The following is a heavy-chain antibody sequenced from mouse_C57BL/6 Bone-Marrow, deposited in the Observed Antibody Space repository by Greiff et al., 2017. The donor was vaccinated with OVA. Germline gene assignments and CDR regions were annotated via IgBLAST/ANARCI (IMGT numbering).Heavy chain of an antibody. CDR3: ARGPTVVAHWYFDV. Sequence: EVKLVESEGGLVQPGSSMKLSCTASGFTFSDYYMAWVRQVPEKGLEWVANINYDGSSTYYLDSLKSRFIISRDNAKNILYLQMSSLKSEDTATYYCARGPTVVAHWYFDVWGTGTTVTVSS. D-gene: IGHD1-1*01. CDR1: GFTFSDYY. CDR2: INYDGSST. V-gene: IGHV5-16*01. J-gene: IGHJ1*03.